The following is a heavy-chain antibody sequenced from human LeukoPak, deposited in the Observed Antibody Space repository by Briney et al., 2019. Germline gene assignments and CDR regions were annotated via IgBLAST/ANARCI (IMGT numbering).Heavy chain of an antibody. Sequence: ASVKVSCKASGYTFTGYYMHWVRQAPGQGLEWMGWINPNSGGTNYAQMFQGRVTMTRDTSISTAYMELSRLRSDDTAVYYCARVLRCSSTSCYKRENWFDPWGQGTLVTVPS. CDR3: ARVLRCSSTSCYKRENWFDP. CDR2: INPNSGGT. D-gene: IGHD2-2*02. J-gene: IGHJ5*02. V-gene: IGHV1-2*02. CDR1: GYTFTGYY.